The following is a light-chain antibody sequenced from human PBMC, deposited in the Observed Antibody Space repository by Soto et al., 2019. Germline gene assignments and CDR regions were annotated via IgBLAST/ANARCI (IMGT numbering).Light chain of an antibody. CDR3: ATWDDSLYGMV. CDR2: SNN. V-gene: IGLV1-44*01. CDR1: SSNIGRNP. J-gene: IGLJ2*01. Sequence: QSVLTQPPSASGTPGQRVTISCSGSSSNIGRNPVNWYLQLPGTAPKLLIYSNNQRPSGVPDRVSVSKSGTSASLTISGLQSEDEADYYCATWDDSLYGMVFGGGTKLTVL.